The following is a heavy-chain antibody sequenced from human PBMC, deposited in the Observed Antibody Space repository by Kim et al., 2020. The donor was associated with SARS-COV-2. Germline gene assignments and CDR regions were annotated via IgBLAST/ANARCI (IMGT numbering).Heavy chain of an antibody. CDR3: ARALYCSGDGCYSLGWPIDY. CDR2: INTGNGNT. J-gene: IGHJ4*02. V-gene: IGHV1-3*04. CDR1: GYTFTTYA. D-gene: IGHD2-15*01. Sequence: ASVKVSCKASGYTFTTYAMHWVRQAPGQRLEWMGWINTGNGNTKYSQKFQGRVTITRDTSASTAYMELSSLRSEDTAVYYCARALYCSGDGCYSLGWPIDYWGQGTLVTVSS.